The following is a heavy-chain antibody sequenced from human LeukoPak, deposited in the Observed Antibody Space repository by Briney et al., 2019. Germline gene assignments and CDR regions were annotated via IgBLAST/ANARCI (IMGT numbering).Heavy chain of an antibody. D-gene: IGHD3-16*02. V-gene: IGHV4-38-2*02. CDR3: ARVEEAYVWGSYRYLFDY. Sequence: SETLSLTCTVSGGSISSYYWSWIRQPPGKGLEWIGSIYHSGSTYYNPSLKSRVTISVDTSKNQFSLKLSSVTAADTAVYYCARVEEAYVWGSYRYLFDYWGQGTLVTVSS. J-gene: IGHJ4*02. CDR1: GGSISSYY. CDR2: IYHSGST.